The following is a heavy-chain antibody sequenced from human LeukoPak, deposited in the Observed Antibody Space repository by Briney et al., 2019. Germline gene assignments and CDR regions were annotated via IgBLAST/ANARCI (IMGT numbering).Heavy chain of an antibody. Sequence: GGSLRLSCTGSGFTFSDYAMIWVRQAPGKGLEWVSAVSGSGRATYYADSVKGRFDISRDNSRNTLFLQMNSLRAEDTAVYYCASDWGVRYYYYMDVWGKGTTVTVSS. CDR3: ASDWGVRYYYYMDV. D-gene: IGHD3-16*01. J-gene: IGHJ6*03. V-gene: IGHV3-23*01. CDR2: VSGSGRAT. CDR1: GFTFSDYA.